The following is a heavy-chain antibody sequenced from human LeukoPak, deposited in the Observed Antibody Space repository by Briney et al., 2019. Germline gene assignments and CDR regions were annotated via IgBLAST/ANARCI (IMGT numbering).Heavy chain of an antibody. CDR2: IYYSGST. V-gene: IGHV4-39*01. J-gene: IGHJ3*02. CDR1: GGSISSSSYY. D-gene: IGHD3-22*01. CDR3: ARGDYYDSAFDI. Sequence: PSETLSLTCTVSGGSISSSSYYWGWIRQPPGKGLEWIGSIYYSGSTYYNPSLKSRVTISVDTSKNQFSLKLSSVTAADTAVYYCARGDYYDSAFDIWGQGTMVTVSS.